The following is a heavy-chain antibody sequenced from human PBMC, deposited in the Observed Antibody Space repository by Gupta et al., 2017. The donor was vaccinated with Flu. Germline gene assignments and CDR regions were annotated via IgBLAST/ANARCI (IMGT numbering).Heavy chain of an antibody. J-gene: IGHJ6*02. CDR3: AKDWRWNNNNFGMNV. V-gene: IGHV3-30*18. CDR1: AFSFSNYG. Sequence: QERVVESGGGVFQPGRSLRLSCAASAFSFSNYGMPWVGRASGQGLEWVAVISHDGSNYYHTDSVKGRFTISRDNSKNTLYLQMSSLRTEDTAVYYCAKDWRWNNNNFGMNVWGQGTTVTVSS. D-gene: IGHD5-24*01. CDR2: ISHDGSNY.